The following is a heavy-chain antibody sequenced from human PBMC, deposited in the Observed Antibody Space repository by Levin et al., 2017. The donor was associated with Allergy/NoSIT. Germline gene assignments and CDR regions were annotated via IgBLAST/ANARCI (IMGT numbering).Heavy chain of an antibody. D-gene: IGHD3-22*01. J-gene: IGHJ3*02. CDR1: GYTFTSYY. V-gene: IGHV1-46*01. Sequence: ASVKVSCKASGYTFTSYYMHWVRQAPGQGLEWMGIINPSGGSTSYAQKFQGRVTMTRDTSTSTVYMELSSLRSEDTAVYYCARDHGGRGDSSGYYYEGDAFDIWGQGTMVTVSS. CDR3: ARDHGGRGDSSGYYYEGDAFDI. CDR2: INPSGGST.